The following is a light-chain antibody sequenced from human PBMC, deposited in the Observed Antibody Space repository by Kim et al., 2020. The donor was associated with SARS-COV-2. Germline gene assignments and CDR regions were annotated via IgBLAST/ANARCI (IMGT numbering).Light chain of an antibody. Sequence: LSPGERATLSCRASRSVATFLAWYQQRAGQAPRLLIYDVSTRATGTPARFSASGTGTDFTLTISRLEPEDFAVYFCQQRYTWPLTFGGGTKVEIK. J-gene: IGKJ4*01. CDR2: DVS. V-gene: IGKV3-11*01. CDR1: RSVATF. CDR3: QQRYTWPLT.